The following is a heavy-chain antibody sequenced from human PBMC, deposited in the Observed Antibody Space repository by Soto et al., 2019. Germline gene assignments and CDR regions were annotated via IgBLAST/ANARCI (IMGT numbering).Heavy chain of an antibody. J-gene: IGHJ6*02. CDR3: ARDYDILPDYYYYGMDV. CDR2: IYPGDSDT. V-gene: IGHV5-51*01. CDR1: GYSFTSYW. Sequence: PGESLKISCKGSGYSFTSYWIGWVRQMPGKGLEWMGIIYPGDSDTRYSPSFQGQVTISADKSISTAYLQWSSPKASDTAMYYCARDYDILPDYYYYGMDVWGQGTTVTVSS. D-gene: IGHD3-9*01.